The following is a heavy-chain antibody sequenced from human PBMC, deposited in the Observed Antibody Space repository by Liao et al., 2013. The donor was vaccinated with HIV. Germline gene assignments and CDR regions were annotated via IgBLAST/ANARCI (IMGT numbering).Heavy chain of an antibody. CDR2: IYYRGST. V-gene: IGHV4-59*02. D-gene: IGHD1-14*01. CDR3: ARILRPEVAVALDN. Sequence: QVQLQESGPGLVQPSETLSLTCSVSGGSVSNYYWSWIRQPPGKALEWIGFIYYRGSTNYNPSFNSRVTISVDTSKNQFSLKLTSLTAADTAVYYCARILRPEVAVALDNWGQGSLVTVSS. CDR1: GGSVSNYY. J-gene: IGHJ4*02.